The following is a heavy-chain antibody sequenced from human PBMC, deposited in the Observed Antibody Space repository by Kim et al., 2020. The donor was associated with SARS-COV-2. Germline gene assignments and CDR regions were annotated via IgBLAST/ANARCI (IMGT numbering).Heavy chain of an antibody. CDR3: AREHRSCSSTTCYGEAIDY. CDR2: IHAGNGNT. Sequence: ASVKVSCKASGYTFTSYAMHWVRQAPGQRLEWMGWIHAGNGNTKYSQKFQGRVTITRDTSASTAYMELSSLSSEDTAVYYCAREHRSCSSTTCYGEAIDYWGQGTLVTVPS. D-gene: IGHD2-2*01. CDR1: GYTFTSYA. J-gene: IGHJ4*02. V-gene: IGHV1-3*01.